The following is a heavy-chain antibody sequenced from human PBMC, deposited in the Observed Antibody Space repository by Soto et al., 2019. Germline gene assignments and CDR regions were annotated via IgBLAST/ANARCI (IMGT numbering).Heavy chain of an antibody. CDR3: EQRTTYNWNYGLFDY. D-gene: IGHD1-7*01. V-gene: IGHV2-5*01. CDR2: IYVNDDK. Sequence: SAATLVHHTHSLTLTCTFPGFSLSTSGVGVGWIRQPPGKAREWLALIYVNDDKRYSPSMKSRLTKTKDTSKNQVFLTMTNMEPMDTAMYFCEQRTTYNWNYGLFDYWGQGTLVTDS. J-gene: IGHJ4*02. CDR1: GFSLSTSGVG.